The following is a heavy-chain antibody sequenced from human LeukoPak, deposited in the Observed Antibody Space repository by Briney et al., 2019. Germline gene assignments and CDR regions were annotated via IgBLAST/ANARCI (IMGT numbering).Heavy chain of an antibody. Sequence: SETLSLTCTVSGGSIGTYYWSWIRQPPGKGLEWIGYIYYSGSTKYNPSLKSRVTISVDTSKNQFSLKLSSVTAADTAIYYCARGGYSSGYYYFDYWGQGTLVTVSS. J-gene: IGHJ4*02. CDR2: IYYSGST. CDR3: ARGGYSSGYYYFDY. V-gene: IGHV4-59*01. CDR1: GGSIGTYY. D-gene: IGHD3-22*01.